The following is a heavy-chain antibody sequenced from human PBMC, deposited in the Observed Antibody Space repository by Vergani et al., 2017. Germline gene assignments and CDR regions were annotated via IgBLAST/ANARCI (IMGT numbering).Heavy chain of an antibody. V-gene: IGHV4-39*01. J-gene: IGHJ4*02. Sequence: QLQLQESGPGLVKPSETLSLTCTVSGGSISSSSYYWGWIRQPPGKGLEWIGSIYYSGSTYYNPSLKRRVTISVDTSKNQFSLKLSSVTSADTAVYYCARNQLKAGSYYPFWGQGTLVTVSS. CDR2: IYYSGST. CDR1: GGSISSSSYY. D-gene: IGHD1-26*01. CDR3: ARNQLKAGSYYPF.